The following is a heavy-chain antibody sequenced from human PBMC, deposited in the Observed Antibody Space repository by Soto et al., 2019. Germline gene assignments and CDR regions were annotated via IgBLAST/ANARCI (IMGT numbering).Heavy chain of an antibody. V-gene: IGHV4-31*03. D-gene: IGHD6-13*01. CDR3: ARLAYSSRGGQFFDY. CDR2: IYYSGDT. CDR1: GDSISSGGYH. Sequence: QVQLQESGPGLVEPSQTLSLTCNVSGDSISSGGYHWSWIRQHPGKGLEWIVYIYYSGDTYYNPSIKSRVAISGHTSKKQFSLNLSSAPAADTAVYYCARLAYSSRGGQFFDYWGQGVLVTVSS. J-gene: IGHJ4*02.